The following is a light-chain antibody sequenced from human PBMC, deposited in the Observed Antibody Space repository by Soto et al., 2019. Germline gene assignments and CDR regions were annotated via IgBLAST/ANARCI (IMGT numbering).Light chain of an antibody. J-gene: IGLJ1*01. CDR2: DVT. CDR3: SSYAGTHIV. V-gene: IGLV2-8*01. CDR1: SIDVGGYNF. Sequence: SPLTQPPSSPWSPGQSVTISCTRTSIDVGGYNFVSWYQQHPGKAPKLMIYDVTKRPSGVPDRFSGSKSGNTASLTVSGLQAEDEADYYCSSYAGTHIVFGTGTKVTVL.